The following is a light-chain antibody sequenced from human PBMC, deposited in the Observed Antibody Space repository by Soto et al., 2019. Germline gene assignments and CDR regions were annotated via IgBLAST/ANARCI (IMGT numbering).Light chain of an antibody. Sequence: SYELTQPPSVSVSPGQTARISCSGDALPKQYAYWYQQRPGQAPVLVIYKDSERPSGIPERFSGSSSGTTVTLTISGVQAEDEADYYCQSADSRGTYVHFGGGTKLTVL. J-gene: IGLJ2*01. CDR3: QSADSRGTYVH. V-gene: IGLV3-25*02. CDR2: KDS. CDR1: ALPKQY.